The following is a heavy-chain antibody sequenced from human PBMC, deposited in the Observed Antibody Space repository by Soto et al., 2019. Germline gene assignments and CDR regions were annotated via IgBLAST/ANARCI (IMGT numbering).Heavy chain of an antibody. CDR2: ISGYNGNT. Sequence: QVQLVESGAEVKKPGASVKVSCKASGYTFTNYGISWVRQAPGQGLEWMGWISGYNGNTKYAQKFQGRVTRTTDTPTNTAYMDLRSLRSDDTAVYYCARDREYYYDSSGNYYYHYGMDVWGQGTTVTVS. CDR3: ARDREYYYDSSGNYYYHYGMDV. V-gene: IGHV1-18*04. D-gene: IGHD3-22*01. CDR1: GYTFTNYG. J-gene: IGHJ6*02.